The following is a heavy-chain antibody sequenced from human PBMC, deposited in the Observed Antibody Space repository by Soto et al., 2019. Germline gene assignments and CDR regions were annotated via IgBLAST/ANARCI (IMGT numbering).Heavy chain of an antibody. Sequence: EVQLVESGGGLVQPGGSLRLSCAASGFTFSNSIINWVRQAPGQGLEWVSSISGSSDFLYYADSVTGRFPTSRDTATNALYLQMNSLIAEDTAVYYCATSTWYAFDIWGQGTMVTVSS. CDR3: ATSTWYAFDI. J-gene: IGHJ3*02. V-gene: IGHV3-21*01. CDR2: ISGSSDFL. D-gene: IGHD6-13*01. CDR1: GFTFSNSI.